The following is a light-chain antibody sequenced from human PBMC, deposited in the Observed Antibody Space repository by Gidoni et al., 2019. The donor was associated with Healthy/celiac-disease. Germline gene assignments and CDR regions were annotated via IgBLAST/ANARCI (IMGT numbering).Light chain of an antibody. V-gene: IGKV3-11*01. CDR1: QSLGTF. Sequence: EILFTQSPATLSLSPGESATLSCRASQSLGTFLVWYQHKPGQAPRLLIYGASTRYTGVPARFSGAGSGTDFTLTIASLEPEDFAIYYCQQRGRWPLTFGGGTRVEI. CDR3: QQRGRWPLT. J-gene: IGKJ4*01. CDR2: GAS.